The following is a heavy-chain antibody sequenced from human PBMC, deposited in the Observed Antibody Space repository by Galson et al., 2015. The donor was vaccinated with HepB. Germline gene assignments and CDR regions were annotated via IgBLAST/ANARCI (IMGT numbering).Heavy chain of an antibody. J-gene: IGHJ3*02. CDR3: ATGPFGDFRSDAFDI. V-gene: IGHV1-69*04. Sequence: SVKVSCKASGGTFSSYAISWVRQAPGQGPEWMGRIIPILGIANYAQKFQGRVTITADKSTSTAYMELSSLRSEDTAVYYCATGPFGDFRSDAFDIWGQGTMVTVSS. CDR1: GGTFSSYA. CDR2: IIPILGIA. D-gene: IGHD3-10*01.